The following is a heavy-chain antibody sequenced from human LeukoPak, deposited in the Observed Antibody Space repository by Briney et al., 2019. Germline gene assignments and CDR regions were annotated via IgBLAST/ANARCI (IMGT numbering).Heavy chain of an antibody. CDR2: IKQDGGEK. CDR1: GFTFSSYW. CDR3: ARNKGWELPAELDS. Sequence: GGSLRLSCAASGFTFSSYWMSWVRQAPGKGLEWVANIKQDGGEKYYVDSVKGRFTISRDDAKTSVYLQMNSLRAEDTAVYYCARNKGWELPAELDSWGQGTLVTVSS. D-gene: IGHD2-15*01. J-gene: IGHJ4*02. V-gene: IGHV3-7*01.